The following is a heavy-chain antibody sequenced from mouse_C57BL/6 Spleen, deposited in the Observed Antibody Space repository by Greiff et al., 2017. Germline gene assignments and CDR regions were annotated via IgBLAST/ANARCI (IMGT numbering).Heavy chain of an antibody. CDR1: GYTFTSYW. J-gene: IGHJ2*01. CDR2: IDPSDSYT. CDR3: ARYHITTVVAKNY. Sequence: QVQLQQPGAELVRPGTSVKLSCKASGYTFTSYWMHWIKQRPGQGLEWIGVIDPSDSYTNYNQKFKGKATLTVDTSSSTAYMQLSSLTSEDSAVYYCARYHITTVVAKNYWGQGTTLTVSS. V-gene: IGHV1-59*01. D-gene: IGHD1-1*01.